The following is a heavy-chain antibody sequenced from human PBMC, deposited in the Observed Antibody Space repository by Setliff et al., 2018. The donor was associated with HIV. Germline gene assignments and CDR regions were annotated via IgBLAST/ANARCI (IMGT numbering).Heavy chain of an antibody. CDR1: GGTFSSYA. CDR3: ARVPYRSAWFSGGHDAFDI. CDR2: IVPIFGPA. V-gene: IGHV1-69*13. D-gene: IGHD6-19*01. J-gene: IGHJ3*02. Sequence: ASVKVSCKASGGTFSSYAVSYLRQAPGQGLEWMGGIVPIFGPANYAQKFQGRVTITADESTSTAYMELKSLRSEDTAVYYCARVPYRSAWFSGGHDAFDIWGQGTMVTVSS.